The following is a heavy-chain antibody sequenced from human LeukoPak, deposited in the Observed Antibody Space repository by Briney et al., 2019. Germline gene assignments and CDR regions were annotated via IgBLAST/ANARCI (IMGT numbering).Heavy chain of an antibody. Sequence: GGSLRLSCAASGLTFSNYAMTWVRQAPGKGLEWVSGISGSGYPTYYADSVKGRFTISRDNSRNMVDLEMSSLRAEDTAVYYCAKGLHPSGWLPFDYWGQGILVTVSS. J-gene: IGHJ4*02. V-gene: IGHV3-23*01. CDR3: AKGLHPSGWLPFDY. CDR2: ISGSGYPT. D-gene: IGHD6-19*01. CDR1: GLTFSNYA.